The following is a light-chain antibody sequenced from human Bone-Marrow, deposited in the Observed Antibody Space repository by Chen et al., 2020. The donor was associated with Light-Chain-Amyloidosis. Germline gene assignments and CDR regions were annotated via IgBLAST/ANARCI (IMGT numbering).Light chain of an antibody. V-gene: IGLV3-25*03. CDR2: RDT. J-gene: IGLJ2*01. Sequence: SYELTQPPSVSVSPEQTASITCSGDDLPTKYAYWYQQKPGQAPVLVIHRDTERPSGISERFSGSSSRTTATLTISGVQAEDEADYHCQSADSSGTYEVIFGGGTKLTVL. CDR3: QSADSSGTYEVI. CDR1: DLPTKY.